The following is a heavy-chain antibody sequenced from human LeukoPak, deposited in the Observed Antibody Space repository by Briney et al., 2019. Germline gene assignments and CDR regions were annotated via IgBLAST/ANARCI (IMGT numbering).Heavy chain of an antibody. D-gene: IGHD2-21*01. CDR2: INADNSGT. CDR1: GYTFTDYY. CDR3: ASLWAEGNY. Sequence: ASVKVSCKASGYTFTDYYIHWVRQAPGQGLEWMGWINADNSGTNYAQKFQGRVTMTRDTSISTAYMELSRLRSDDTAVYYCASLWAEGNYWGKGTRVTVSS. J-gene: IGHJ4*02. V-gene: IGHV1-2*02.